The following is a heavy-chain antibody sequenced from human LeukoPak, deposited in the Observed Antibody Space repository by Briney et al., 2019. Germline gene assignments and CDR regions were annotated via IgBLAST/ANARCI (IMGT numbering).Heavy chain of an antibody. CDR1: GGSISSYY. D-gene: IGHD2/OR15-2a*01. CDR3: ARHRQYDADAFDI. J-gene: IGHJ3*02. V-gene: IGHV4-59*08. Sequence: SETLSPTCTVSGGSISSYYWSWIRQPPGKGLEWIGYVYFTGSTKYNPSLKSRVTISVDTSKNQFSLKLSYVTAADTAVYYCARHRQYDADAFDIWGQGTMVTVSS. CDR2: VYFTGST.